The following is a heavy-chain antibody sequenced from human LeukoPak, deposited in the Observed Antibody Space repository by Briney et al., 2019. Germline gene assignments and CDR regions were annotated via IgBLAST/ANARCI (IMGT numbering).Heavy chain of an antibody. CDR1: GGSISGYY. D-gene: IGHD1-14*01. J-gene: IGHJ4*02. Sequence: KPSETLSLTCTVSGGSISGYYWSWIRQPPGKGLEWIGYIYYSGNTNYNPSLKSRVTISVDTSKNQFSLKLSSVTAADTAVYYCAADPGPRRFDYWGRGTLVTVSS. CDR2: IYYSGNT. CDR3: AADPGPRRFDY. V-gene: IGHV4-59*01.